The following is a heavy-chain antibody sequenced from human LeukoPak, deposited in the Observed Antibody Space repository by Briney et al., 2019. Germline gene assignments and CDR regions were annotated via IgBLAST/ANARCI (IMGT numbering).Heavy chain of an antibody. V-gene: IGHV3-9*01. Sequence: PGRSLRLSCEASGFKFDEYVMHWVRQAPGKGLEWVSGINWNSGSIDYADSVKGRFTISRDNAKNFLYLQMNSLRAEDTAVYYCARDQAVTTGYWGQGTLVTVSS. CDR3: ARDQAVTTGY. CDR2: INWNSGSI. CDR1: GFKFDEYV. D-gene: IGHD4-17*01. J-gene: IGHJ4*02.